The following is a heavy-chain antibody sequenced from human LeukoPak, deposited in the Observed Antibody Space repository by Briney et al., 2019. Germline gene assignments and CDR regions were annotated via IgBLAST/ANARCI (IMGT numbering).Heavy chain of an antibody. Sequence: GGSLRLSCAASGFTFSSYEMNWVRQAPGKGLEWVSYISSSGSTIYYADSVKGRFTISRDNSKNTLYLQMNSLRAEDTAVYYCAKGGYSYGYSDYYYMDVWGKGTTVTVSS. V-gene: IGHV3-48*03. CDR1: GFTFSSYE. CDR2: ISSSGSTI. J-gene: IGHJ6*03. D-gene: IGHD5-18*01. CDR3: AKGGYSYGYSDYYYMDV.